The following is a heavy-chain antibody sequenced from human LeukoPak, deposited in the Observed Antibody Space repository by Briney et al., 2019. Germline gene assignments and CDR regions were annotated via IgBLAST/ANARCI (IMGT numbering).Heavy chain of an antibody. Sequence: SGGVLGISRAAPGFTLFSHALSLGRPGPGEGPGWVSAISGSGGSTYYADSVKGRFTISRDNSKNTLYLQMNSLRAEDTAVYYCARVGYTSGWFRNWGQGTLLTVSS. D-gene: IGHD6-19*01. CDR2: ISGSGGST. V-gene: IGHV3-23*01. CDR1: GFTLFSHA. J-gene: IGHJ4*02. CDR3: ARVGYTSGWFRN.